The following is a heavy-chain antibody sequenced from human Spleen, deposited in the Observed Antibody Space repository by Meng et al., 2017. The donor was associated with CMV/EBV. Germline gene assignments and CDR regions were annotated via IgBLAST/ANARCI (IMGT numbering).Heavy chain of an antibody. CDR2: IRYDGSYK. V-gene: IGHV3-30*02. D-gene: IGHD2-21*01. Sequence: GESLKISCAASGFTFSSYGMHWVRQAPGKGLEWVAFIRYDGSYKYCADSVEGRFTISRDNSKNTLYLQMNSLRAEDTAVYYCAKTTDCGGDCYPLSYYYGMDVWGQGTTVTVSS. CDR1: GFTFSSYG. J-gene: IGHJ6*02. CDR3: AKTTDCGGDCYPLSYYYGMDV.